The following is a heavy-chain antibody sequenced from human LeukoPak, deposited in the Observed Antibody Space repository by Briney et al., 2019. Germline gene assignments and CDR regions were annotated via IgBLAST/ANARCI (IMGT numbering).Heavy chain of an antibody. CDR2: MYYSGST. J-gene: IGHJ1*01. Sequence: SETLSLTCTVSGYSISSGYYWGWIRQPPGKVLEWIGHMYYSGSTSYNPSLKSRLTISVDKSKNQLSLKVNSVTAADTAVYYCVANGWYSLEHWGQGTLVIVSS. CDR3: VANGWYSLEH. V-gene: IGHV4-38-2*02. CDR1: GYSISSGYY. D-gene: IGHD6-19*01.